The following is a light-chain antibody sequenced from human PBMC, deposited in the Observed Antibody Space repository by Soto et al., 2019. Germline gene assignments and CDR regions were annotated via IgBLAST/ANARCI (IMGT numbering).Light chain of an antibody. CDR1: GPNSGAGYD. J-gene: IGLJ2*01. CDR3: QSYDSSLSGHVV. V-gene: IGLV1-40*01. Sequence: QSVLTQPPQGSGPPGQRFPISCTGSGPNSGAGYDVHWYQQLPGTAPKLLIYGNSNRPSGVPDRFSGSKSGTSASLAITGLQAEDEADYYCQSYDSSLSGHVVFGGGTKLTVL. CDR2: GNS.